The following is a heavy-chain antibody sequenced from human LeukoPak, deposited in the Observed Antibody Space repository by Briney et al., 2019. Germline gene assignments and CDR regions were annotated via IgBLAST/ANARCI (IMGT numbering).Heavy chain of an antibody. CDR1: GFTFSDYY. Sequence: PGGSLRLSCAASGFTFSDYYVSWIRQAPGKGLEWVSYISSSSSYTNYADSVKGRFTISRDNAKNSLYLQMNSLRAEDTAVYYCARDGNCSGGSCYSRWYFDLWGRGTLVTVSS. CDR2: ISSSSSYT. J-gene: IGHJ2*01. D-gene: IGHD2-15*01. V-gene: IGHV3-11*06. CDR3: ARDGNCSGGSCYSRWYFDL.